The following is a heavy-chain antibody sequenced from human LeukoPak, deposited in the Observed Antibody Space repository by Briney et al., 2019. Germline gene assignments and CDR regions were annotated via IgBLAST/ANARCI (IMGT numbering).Heavy chain of an antibody. CDR3: AKALGRTYFDY. Sequence: PGGSLRLSCAASGFTFDDYGMSWVRQVPGKGLEWVSGVNWDGRSTGYADSVKGRFTISRDNAKNSLYLQMNSLRAEDTAVYYCAKALGRTYFDYWGQGTLVTVSS. D-gene: IGHD2-15*01. J-gene: IGHJ4*02. CDR2: VNWDGRST. V-gene: IGHV3-20*04. CDR1: GFTFDDYG.